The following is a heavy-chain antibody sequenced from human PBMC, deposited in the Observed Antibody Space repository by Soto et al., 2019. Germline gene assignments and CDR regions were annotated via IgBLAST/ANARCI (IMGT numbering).Heavy chain of an antibody. J-gene: IGHJ4*02. D-gene: IGHD5-12*01. V-gene: IGHV4-4*02. CDR3: TKNSAYALDY. Sequence: SETLSLTCDVSGGSITNNNWWSWVRQPPGEGLEWIGEMHHIGSTNYNPSLKSRVTMSVDTSKNQFFLKLNSVTAADTAVYYCTKNSAYALDYWGKGPMVTVPS. CDR2: MHHIGST. CDR1: GGSITNNNW.